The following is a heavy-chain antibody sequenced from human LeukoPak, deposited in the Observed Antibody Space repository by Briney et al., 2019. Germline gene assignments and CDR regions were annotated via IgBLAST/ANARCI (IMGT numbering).Heavy chain of an antibody. J-gene: IGHJ4*02. CDR2: IKSKTDGGTT. Sequence: GGSLRLSCAASGFTFSSYWMSWVRQAPGKGLEWVGRIKSKTDGGTTDYAAPVKGRFTISRDDSKNTLYLQMNSLKTEDTAVYYCTTRPTLPFLEWLAHDYWGQGTLVTVSS. V-gene: IGHV3-15*01. CDR3: TTRPTLPFLEWLAHDY. CDR1: GFTFSSYW. D-gene: IGHD3-3*01.